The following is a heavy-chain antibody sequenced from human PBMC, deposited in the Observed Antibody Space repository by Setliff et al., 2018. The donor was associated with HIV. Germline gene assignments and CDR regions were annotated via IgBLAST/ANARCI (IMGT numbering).Heavy chain of an antibody. V-gene: IGHV4-39*07. D-gene: IGHD4-17*01. CDR1: GGSISSSSYY. CDR3: ARDPPGYGDSNDY. Sequence: SETLSLTCTVSGGSISSSSYYWGWIRQPPGKGLEWIGSIYYSGSTYYNPSLKSRVTISVDTSKNQFSLKLSSVTAADTAVYYCARDPPGYGDSNDYWGQGTLVTVSS. J-gene: IGHJ4*02. CDR2: IYYSGST.